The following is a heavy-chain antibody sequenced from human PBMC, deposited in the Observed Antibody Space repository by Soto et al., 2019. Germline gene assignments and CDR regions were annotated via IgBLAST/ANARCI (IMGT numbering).Heavy chain of an antibody. J-gene: IGHJ3*01. V-gene: IGHV4-34*01. CDR3: AGEGRYCSSSSCKTT. D-gene: IGHD2-2*01. Sequence: QVQLQQWGAGLLKPSETLSLTCAVYDGSFSGYYWSWIRQPTGKGLEWIGEINHSGSTNYNPSLTSRDTISVDTSENQCSLKLSSVTAADTAVYYCAGEGRYCSSSSCKTTWGQGTMVTVSS. CDR2: INHSGST. CDR1: DGSFSGYY.